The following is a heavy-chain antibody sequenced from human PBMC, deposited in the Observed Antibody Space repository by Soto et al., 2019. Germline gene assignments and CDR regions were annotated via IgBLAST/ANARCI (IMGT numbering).Heavy chain of an antibody. V-gene: IGHV3-30-3*01. J-gene: IGHJ6*02. CDR2: ISYDGSNK. D-gene: IGHD2-21*02. CDR1: GXTFSTYA. CDR3: ARDLEGDPLSDYYYYGMDV. Sequence: GSLRLSCAASGXTFSTYAMHWVRQAPGKGLEWVAVISYDGSNKYYADSVKGRFTISTDNSKNTLYLQMNSLRAEDTAVYYFARDLEGDPLSDYYYYGMDVWGQGTTVTVSS.